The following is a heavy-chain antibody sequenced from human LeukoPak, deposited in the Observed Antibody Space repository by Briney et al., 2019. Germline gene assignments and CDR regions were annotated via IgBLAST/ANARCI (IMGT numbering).Heavy chain of an antibody. D-gene: IGHD2/OR15-2a*01. CDR3: SNGIYDKSY. Sequence: GGSLRLSCVASGFTFTKYWMAWVRQAPGKGLEWVANIQQDGSEAYYADSVTGRFTISRDNAKNSLYLQMNSLRAEDTAVYYCSNGIYDKSYWGQGTLVTVSS. J-gene: IGHJ4*02. CDR1: GFTFTKYW. V-gene: IGHV3-7*01. CDR2: IQQDGSEA.